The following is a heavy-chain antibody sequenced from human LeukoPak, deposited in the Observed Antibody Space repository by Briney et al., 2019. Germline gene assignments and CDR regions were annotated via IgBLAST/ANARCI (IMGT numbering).Heavy chain of an antibody. V-gene: IGHV3-53*05. Sequence: GGSLRLSCAASGFTVSSNYMSWVRQAPGKGLEWVSVIYSGGSTYYADSVKGRFTISRDNSKNTLYLQMNSLRAEDTAVYYCARERSSSTCFDYWGQGTLVTVSS. CDR1: GFTVSSNY. D-gene: IGHD6-6*01. CDR2: IYSGGST. J-gene: IGHJ4*02. CDR3: ARERSSSTCFDY.